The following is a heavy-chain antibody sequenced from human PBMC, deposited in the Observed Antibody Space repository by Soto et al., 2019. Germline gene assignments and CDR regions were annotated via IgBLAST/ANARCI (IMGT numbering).Heavy chain of an antibody. Sequence: GGSPRLSCAASEFTVSSNYFSWVRQAPGKGLQWVSGIYSGGATYYADSVKGRFTFSRDNSKNTLYLQMNSLRVEDTAVYYCARGSYRAFDYWGQGTLVTVSS. D-gene: IGHD4-4*01. CDR1: EFTVSSNY. CDR3: ARGSYRAFDY. J-gene: IGHJ4*02. CDR2: IYSGGAT. V-gene: IGHV3-53*01.